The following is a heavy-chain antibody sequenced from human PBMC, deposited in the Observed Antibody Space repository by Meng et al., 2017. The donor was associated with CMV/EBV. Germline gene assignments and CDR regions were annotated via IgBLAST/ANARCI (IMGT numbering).Heavy chain of an antibody. V-gene: IGHV3-9*01. Sequence: SCAASGFTFDDYAMHWVRQAPGKGLEWVSGISWNSGSIGYADSVKGRFTISRDNAKNSLYLQMNSLRAEDTALYSCAKDSEYLRGFIDYWGQGTLVTVSS. CDR3: AKDSEYLRGFIDY. CDR2: ISWNSGSI. D-gene: IGHD2-2*01. J-gene: IGHJ4*02. CDR1: GFTFDDYA.